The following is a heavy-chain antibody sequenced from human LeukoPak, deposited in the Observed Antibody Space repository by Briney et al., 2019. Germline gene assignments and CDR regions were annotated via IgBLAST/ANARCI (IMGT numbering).Heavy chain of an antibody. D-gene: IGHD3-9*01. Sequence: SETLSLTCAVYGGSFSGYYWSWIRQPPGKGLEWIGEINHSGSTNYNPSLKSRVTISVDTSKNQFSLKLSSVTAADTAVYYCATSRGVLRYFDWLPGGMDVWGKGTTATVSS. J-gene: IGHJ6*04. V-gene: IGHV4-34*01. CDR3: ATSRGVLRYFDWLPGGMDV. CDR2: INHSGST. CDR1: GGSFSGYY.